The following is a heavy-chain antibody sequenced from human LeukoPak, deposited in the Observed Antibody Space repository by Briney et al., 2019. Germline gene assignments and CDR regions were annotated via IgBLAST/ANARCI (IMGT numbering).Heavy chain of an antibody. CDR3: ARIALVGLFDY. CDR1: GYSISSGYY. Sequence: SETLSLTCTVSGYSISSGYYWGWIRQPPGKGLEWIGSIYHSGSTYYNPSLKSRVTISVDTSKNQFSLKLSSVTAADTAVYYCARIALVGLFDYWGQGTLVTVSS. D-gene: IGHD1-26*01. CDR2: IYHSGST. J-gene: IGHJ4*02. V-gene: IGHV4-38-2*02.